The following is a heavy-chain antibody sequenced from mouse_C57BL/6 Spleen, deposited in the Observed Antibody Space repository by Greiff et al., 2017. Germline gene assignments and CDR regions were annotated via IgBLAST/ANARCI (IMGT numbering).Heavy chain of an antibody. CDR3: ARERSAGYGAFYAMDY. J-gene: IGHJ4*01. D-gene: IGHD3-2*02. CDR1: GYTFTSYW. CDR2: IYPGSGST. V-gene: IGHV1-55*01. Sequence: VQLQQPGAELVKPGASVKMSCKASGYTFTSYWITWVKQRPGQGLEWIGDIYPGSGSTNYNEKFKSKATLTVDTSSSTAYMQLSSLTSEDSAVYYCARERSAGYGAFYAMDYWGQGTSVTVSS.